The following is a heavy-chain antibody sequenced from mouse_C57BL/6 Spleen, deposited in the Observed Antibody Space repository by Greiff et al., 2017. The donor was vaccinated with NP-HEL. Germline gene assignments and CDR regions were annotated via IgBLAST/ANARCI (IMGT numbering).Heavy chain of an antibody. J-gene: IGHJ2*01. Sequence: VQLQQSGPELVKPGASVKISCKASGYAFSSSWMNWVKQRPGKGLEWIGRIYPGDGDTNYNGKFKGKATLTADKSSSTAYMQLSSLTSEDSAVYCCARNYYYGSSYPYFDYWGQGTTLTVSS. V-gene: IGHV1-82*01. CDR3: ARNYYYGSSYPYFDY. CDR2: IYPGDGDT. D-gene: IGHD1-1*01. CDR1: GYAFSSSW.